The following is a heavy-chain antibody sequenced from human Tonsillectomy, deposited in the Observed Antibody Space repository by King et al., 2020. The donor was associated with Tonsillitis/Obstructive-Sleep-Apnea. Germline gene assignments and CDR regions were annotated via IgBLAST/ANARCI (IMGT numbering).Heavy chain of an antibody. V-gene: IGHV3-53*01. CDR2: IYSGGST. J-gene: IGHJ6*03. CDR3: ARDQDYGSGSYFHYYYYMDV. D-gene: IGHD3-10*01. CDR1: GFTVSSNY. Sequence: VQLVESGGGLIQPGGSLRLSCAASGFTVSSNYMSWVRQAPGKGLEWVSVIYSGGSTYYADSVKGRFTISRDNSKNTLYLQMNSRRAEDTAVYYCARDQDYGSGSYFHYYYYMDVWGKGTTVTVSS.